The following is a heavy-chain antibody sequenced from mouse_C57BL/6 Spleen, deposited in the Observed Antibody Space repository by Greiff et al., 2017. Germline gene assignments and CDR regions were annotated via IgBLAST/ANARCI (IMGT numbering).Heavy chain of an antibody. CDR2: IDPSDSYT. D-gene: IGHD3-1*01. CDR3: AEDRHSYAMDY. V-gene: IGHV1-69*01. CDR1: GYTFTSYW. Sequence: QVQLQQPGAELVMPGASVKLSCKASGYTFTSYWMHWVKQRPGQGLEWIGEIDPSDSYTNYNQKFKGKYTLTVDKSSSTAYMQLSSLTSEDSAVEYGAEDRHSYAMDYWGQGTSVTVSS. J-gene: IGHJ4*01.